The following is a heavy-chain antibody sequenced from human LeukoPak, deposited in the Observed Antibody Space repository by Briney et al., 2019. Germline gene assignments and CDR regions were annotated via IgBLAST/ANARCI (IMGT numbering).Heavy chain of an antibody. CDR1: GFTVNTNY. CDR3: ARNWHSSSWYVS. V-gene: IGHV3-66*01. CDR2: IYGGGDT. Sequence: GGSLRLSCAASGFTVNTNYMSWVRQAPGKGLEWVSVIYGGGDTYYADSVKGRFTISRDNSKNTVFLQMNSLRAEDTAVYYCARNWHSSSWYVSWGQGTLVTVSS. J-gene: IGHJ5*01. D-gene: IGHD6-13*01.